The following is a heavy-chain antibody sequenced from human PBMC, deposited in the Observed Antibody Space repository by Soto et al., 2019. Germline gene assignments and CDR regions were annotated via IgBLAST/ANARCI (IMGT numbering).Heavy chain of an antibody. Sequence: EVQLLESGGGLVQPGGSLRLSCAASGFTFSSYAMSWVRQAPGKGLEWVSAISGSGGSTYYADSVKGRFTISRDNSKNTVYLQMNSLRAEDTAVYYCAGSRSSGYYCFDYWGQGTLVTVSS. CDR3: AGSRSSGYYCFDY. D-gene: IGHD3-22*01. V-gene: IGHV3-23*01. J-gene: IGHJ4*02. CDR2: ISGSGGST. CDR1: GFTFSSYA.